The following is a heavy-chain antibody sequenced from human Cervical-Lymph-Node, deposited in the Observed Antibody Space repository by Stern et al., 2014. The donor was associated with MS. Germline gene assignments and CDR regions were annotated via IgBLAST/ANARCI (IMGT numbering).Heavy chain of an antibody. CDR2: IYPGDSET. D-gene: IGHD1-14*01. Sequence: VQLVQSGAELIRPGESLKISCKGSGFKFSIYWIAWVRQMHGKGLEWMGIIYPGDSETRYSPSSQGQVTMSADKSTSTAYLQWSSLNASDTAMYFCARQTTAWASDVWGQGTLVTVSS. V-gene: IGHV5-51*01. CDR3: ARQTTAWASDV. J-gene: IGHJ4*02. CDR1: GFKFSIYW.